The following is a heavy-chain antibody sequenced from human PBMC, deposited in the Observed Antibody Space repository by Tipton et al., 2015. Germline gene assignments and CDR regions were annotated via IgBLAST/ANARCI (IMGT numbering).Heavy chain of an antibody. Sequence: SLRLSCAASGFISSGYAMSWVRQAPGKGLEWVAAISGRDGSTYYADSVKGRFTVSRDTSKSTLSLQMNSLRAEDTAVYYCAKANYGDYARPDYRGQGTLVTVSS. J-gene: IGHJ4*02. CDR3: AKANYGDYARPDY. CDR2: ISGRDGST. D-gene: IGHD4-17*01. V-gene: IGHV3-23*01. CDR1: GFISSGYA.